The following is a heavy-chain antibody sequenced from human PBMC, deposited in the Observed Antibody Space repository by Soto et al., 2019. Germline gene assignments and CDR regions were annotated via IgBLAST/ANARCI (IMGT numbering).Heavy chain of an antibody. D-gene: IGHD5-12*01. Sequence: GDSLKIRCNGSGYSFTNYWIRWVLQMPRKGLEWMGIIYPGDSDTRYSPSFQGQVTISADKSISTAYLQWSSLKASDTAMYYCASVSGDIVAITGYDAFDIWGQGTMVTVSS. CDR1: GYSFTNYW. V-gene: IGHV5-51*01. CDR3: ASVSGDIVAITGYDAFDI. J-gene: IGHJ3*02. CDR2: IYPGDSDT.